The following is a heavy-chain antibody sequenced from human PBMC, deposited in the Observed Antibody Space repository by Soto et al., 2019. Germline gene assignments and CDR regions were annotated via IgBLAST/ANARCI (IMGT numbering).Heavy chain of an antibody. CDR3: ARDYVVVPAAISYYYGMDV. V-gene: IGHV1-69*13. Sequence: AVKVSCKASGGTFSSYAISWVRQAPGQGXEWMGGIIPIFGTANYAQKFQGRVTITADESTSTAYMELSSLRSEDTAVYYCARDYVVVPAAISYYYGMDVWGQGTTVTVSS. CDR1: GGTFSSYA. CDR2: IIPIFGTA. J-gene: IGHJ6*01. D-gene: IGHD2-2*01.